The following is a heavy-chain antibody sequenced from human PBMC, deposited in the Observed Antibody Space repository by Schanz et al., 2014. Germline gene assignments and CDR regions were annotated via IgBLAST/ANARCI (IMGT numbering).Heavy chain of an antibody. V-gene: IGHV1-69*02. D-gene: IGHD6-13*01. J-gene: IGHJ4*02. Sequence: QVQLVQSGPEVKKPGSSAKVSCQAFGDTFSKYNIMWVRQVPGQGLEWLGRIMPLRGIGNNAWKFQDRLTITADKSMNITYMELSSLRSEDTAVYYCASSGAGYSSSWDFDYWGQGTLVTVSS. CDR1: GDTFSKYN. CDR2: IMPLRGIG. CDR3: ASSGAGYSSSWDFDY.